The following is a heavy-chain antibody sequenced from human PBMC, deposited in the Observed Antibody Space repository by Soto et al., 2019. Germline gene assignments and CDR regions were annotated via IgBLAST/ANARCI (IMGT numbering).Heavy chain of an antibody. J-gene: IGHJ4*02. CDR2: IMPTFGSA. CDR3: ASERSAQYFDY. D-gene: IGHD1-26*01. Sequence: ASVKVSCKASGVTFSGHGIAWVRQVPGQGLEWMGGIMPTFGSATYAPKFQGRVTISADKSTSTAYMELSSLRSEDTAVYFCASERSAQYFDYWGQGTLVTVSA. V-gene: IGHV1-69*06. CDR1: GVTFSGHG.